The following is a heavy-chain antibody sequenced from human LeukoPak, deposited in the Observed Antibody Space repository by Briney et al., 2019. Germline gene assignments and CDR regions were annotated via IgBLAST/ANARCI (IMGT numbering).Heavy chain of an antibody. D-gene: IGHD5-18*01. Sequence: ASVKVSCKASGGTFSSYAISWVRQAPGQGLEWMGGIIPIFGTANYAQKFQGRVTITADKSTSTAYMELSSLRSEDTALYYCAKDMGDTAMAPDYWGQGTLVTVSS. V-gene: IGHV1-69*06. J-gene: IGHJ4*02. CDR3: AKDMGDTAMAPDY. CDR2: IIPIFGTA. CDR1: GGTFSSYA.